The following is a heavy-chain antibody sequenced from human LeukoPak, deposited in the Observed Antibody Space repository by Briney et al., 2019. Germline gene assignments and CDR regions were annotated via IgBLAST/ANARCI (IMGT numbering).Heavy chain of an antibody. CDR1: GDSISSSNCY. D-gene: IGHD5-18*01. Sequence: SETLSLTCTVSGDSISSSNCYWGWIRQPPGKGLEWIGSIYFSGSTNYNPSLKSRVTISVDTSKNQFSLKLSSVTAADTAVYYCARPYRYSYGYGYWGQGTLVTVSS. CDR3: ARPYRYSYGYGY. J-gene: IGHJ4*02. CDR2: IYFSGST. V-gene: IGHV4-39*07.